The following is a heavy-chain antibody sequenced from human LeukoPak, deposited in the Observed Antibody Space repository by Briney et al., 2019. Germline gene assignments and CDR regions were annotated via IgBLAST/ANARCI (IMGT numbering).Heavy chain of an antibody. J-gene: IGHJ4*02. CDR2: ISYSGTT. Sequence: SETLSLTCTVSGGSISSGSYYWGWIRQPPGKGLEWVGSISYSGTTYYNPSLKSRVTISVDTSKNHFSLKLSSVTAADTAVYYCAPAYVWGSFRTFNYWGQGTLVTVSS. CDR1: GGSISSGSYY. V-gene: IGHV4-39*02. CDR3: APAYVWGSFRTFNY. D-gene: IGHD3-16*02.